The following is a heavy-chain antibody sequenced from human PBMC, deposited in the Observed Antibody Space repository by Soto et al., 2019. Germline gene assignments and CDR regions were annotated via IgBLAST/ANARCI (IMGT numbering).Heavy chain of an antibody. V-gene: IGHV3-30*18. CDR3: AKPRRPKNYRLALDY. Sequence: GGSLRLSCAASGFTFSSYGMHWVRQAPGKGLEWVAVISYDGSNKYYADSVKGRFTISRDNSKDTLYLQMNSLRAEDTAVYYCAKPRRPKNYRLALDYWGQGTLVTVSS. CDR1: GFTFSSYG. D-gene: IGHD3-16*02. CDR2: ISYDGSNK. J-gene: IGHJ4*02.